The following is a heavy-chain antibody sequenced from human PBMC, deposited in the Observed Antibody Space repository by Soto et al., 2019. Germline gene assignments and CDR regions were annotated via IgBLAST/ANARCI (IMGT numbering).Heavy chain of an antibody. V-gene: IGHV5-51*01. CDR1: GYSCTSYW. J-gene: IGHJ4*02. CDR3: ARATNFDY. Sequence: GESLKISCKASGYSCTSYWMGWVRQMPGKGLEWVGTIQPGDSDTRYSPSLQGQVTISADKSINTAYLQWSSLKASDTAMYYCARATNFDYWGQGTLVTVSS. CDR2: IQPGDSDT.